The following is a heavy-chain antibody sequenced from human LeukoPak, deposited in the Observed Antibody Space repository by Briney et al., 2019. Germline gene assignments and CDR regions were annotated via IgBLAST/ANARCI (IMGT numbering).Heavy chain of an antibody. V-gene: IGHV3-48*03. CDR1: GFTFSTYE. CDR3: AKPRAFGDGFNLDAFDI. CDR2: ISSSGSTK. Sequence: QPGGSLRLSRAASGFTFSTYEMNWVRQAPGKGLEWVSYISSSGSTKHYADSVKGRFTISRDNSKNTLYLQMNSLRAEDTAVYYCAKPRAFGDGFNLDAFDIWGQGTMVTVSS. D-gene: IGHD5-24*01. J-gene: IGHJ3*02.